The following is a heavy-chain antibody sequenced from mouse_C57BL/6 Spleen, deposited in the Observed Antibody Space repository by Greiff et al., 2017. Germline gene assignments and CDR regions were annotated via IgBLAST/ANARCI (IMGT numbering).Heavy chain of an antibody. J-gene: IGHJ2*01. CDR2: INPYNGGT. CDR1: GYTFTDYY. CDR3: ARKGIYYDYDHYFDY. Sequence: VQLQQSGPVLVKPGASVKMSCKASGYTFTDYYMNWVKQSHGKSLEWIGVINPYNGGTSYNQKFKGKATLAVDKSSSTAYMELNSLTSEDPAVYYLARKGIYYDYDHYFDYWGQGTTLTVSS. D-gene: IGHD2-4*01. V-gene: IGHV1-19*01.